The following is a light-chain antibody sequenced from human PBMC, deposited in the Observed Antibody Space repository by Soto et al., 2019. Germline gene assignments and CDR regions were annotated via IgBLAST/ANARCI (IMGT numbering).Light chain of an antibody. Sequence: DIPMTQSPSSVSASVGDRVTITCRASQGVSSWLAWYQQKPGKAPKLLIYATSTLQSGVPSRFSGSGSGTDFTLTISTLQPEDSATYYCQQANIFPISFGGGTKVEIK. V-gene: IGKV1-12*01. J-gene: IGKJ4*01. CDR1: QGVSSW. CDR2: ATS. CDR3: QQANIFPIS.